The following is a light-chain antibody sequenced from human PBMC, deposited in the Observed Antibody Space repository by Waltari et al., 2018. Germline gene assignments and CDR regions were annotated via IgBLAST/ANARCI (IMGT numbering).Light chain of an antibody. CDR2: DDK. V-gene: IGLV3-21*02. Sequence: SYVLTQPPSVSVAPGQIARITCGGDNIETKNGHWYQLKPGQAPVLVGHDDKDRPSGIPKRFSGSNSGNTATLTISRAGAGDEADYYCQVWDSSSYVFGSGTKVTVL. CDR1: NIETKN. J-gene: IGLJ1*01. CDR3: QVWDSSSYV.